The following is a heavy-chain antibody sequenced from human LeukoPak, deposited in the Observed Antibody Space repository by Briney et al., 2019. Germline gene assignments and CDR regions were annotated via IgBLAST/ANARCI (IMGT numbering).Heavy chain of an antibody. Sequence: AGGSLRLSCAASGFTFSSYGMSWVRQAPGKGLEWVSAISGSGGSTYYADSVKGRFTISRDNAKKSLYLQMKSLRAEDTAVYYCAGALGGPDYWGQGTLVTVSS. V-gene: IGHV3-23*01. J-gene: IGHJ4*02. CDR2: ISGSGGST. CDR3: AGALGGPDY. CDR1: GFTFSSYG.